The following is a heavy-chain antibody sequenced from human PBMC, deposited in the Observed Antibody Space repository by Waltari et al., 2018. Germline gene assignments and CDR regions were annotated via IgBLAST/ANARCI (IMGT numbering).Heavy chain of an antibody. CDR2: ISWNSGSI. CDR3: AKVFYGAFYFDY. V-gene: IGHV3-9*01. D-gene: IGHD3-9*01. J-gene: IGHJ4*02. Sequence: EVQLVESGGGLVQPGRSLRLSCAASGFTFDDYAMHWVRQAPGKGLEWVSGISWNSGSIGYADSVKGRFTTSRDNAKNSLYLQMNSLRAEDTALYYCAKVFYGAFYFDYWGQGTLVTVSS. CDR1: GFTFDDYA.